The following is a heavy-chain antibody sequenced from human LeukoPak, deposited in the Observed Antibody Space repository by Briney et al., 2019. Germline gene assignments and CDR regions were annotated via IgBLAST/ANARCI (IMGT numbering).Heavy chain of an antibody. CDR1: GFTFSSYG. D-gene: IGHD6-13*01. J-gene: IGHJ6*03. CDR2: ISGSGGST. V-gene: IGHV3-23*01. CDR3: AKAYSSSWYLYYYYMDV. Sequence: PGGSLRLSCAASGFTFSSYGMSWVRQAPGKGLEWVSAISGSGGSTYYADSVKGRFTISRDNSKNTLYLQMNSLRAEDTAVYYCAKAYSSSWYLYYYYMDVWGKGTTVTISS.